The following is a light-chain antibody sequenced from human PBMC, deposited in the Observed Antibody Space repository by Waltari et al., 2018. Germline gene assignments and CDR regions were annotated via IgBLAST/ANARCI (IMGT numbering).Light chain of an antibody. Sequence: DIVMTQSPDSLAVSLGERATIDCKSSQSILYSSNNKNYLAWYQRKPGQPPKLLIYWASTRESGVPDRFSGSGSGTDFTLTISSLQAEDLAVYYCQQYYSTPPSFGGGTKVEIK. CDR1: QSILYSSNNKNY. CDR3: QQYYSTPPS. J-gene: IGKJ4*01. CDR2: WAS. V-gene: IGKV4-1*01.